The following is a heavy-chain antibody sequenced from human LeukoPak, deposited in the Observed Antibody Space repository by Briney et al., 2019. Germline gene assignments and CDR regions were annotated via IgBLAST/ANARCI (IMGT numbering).Heavy chain of an antibody. CDR2: INHSGST. CDR3: ARLYYYGSGSYYMLKYNWFDP. Sequence: SETLSLTCAVYGGSFSGYYWSWIRQPPGKGLEWIGEINHSGSTNYNPSLKSRVTTSVDTSKNQFSLKLSSVTAADTAVYYCARLYYYGSGSYYMLKYNWFDPWGQGTLVTVSS. V-gene: IGHV4-34*01. J-gene: IGHJ5*02. D-gene: IGHD3-10*01. CDR1: GGSFSGYY.